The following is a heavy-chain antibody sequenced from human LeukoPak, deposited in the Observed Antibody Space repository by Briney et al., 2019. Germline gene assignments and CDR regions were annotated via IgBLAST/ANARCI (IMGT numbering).Heavy chain of an antibody. CDR1: GFTFSNYW. J-gene: IGHJ5*02. Sequence: GGSLRLSCAASGFTFSNYWMSWVRQAPGKGLEWVANIRQDGSEKYYVDSMRGRFTISRDNAKNSLYLQMSSLRAEDTAVYYCARSKSYSSNWTHNWFDPWGQGTLVTVSS. CDR2: IRQDGSEK. CDR3: ARSKSYSSNWTHNWFDP. V-gene: IGHV3-7*01. D-gene: IGHD6-13*01.